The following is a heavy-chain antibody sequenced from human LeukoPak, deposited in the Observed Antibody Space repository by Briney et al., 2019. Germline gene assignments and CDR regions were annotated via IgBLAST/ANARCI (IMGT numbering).Heavy chain of an antibody. V-gene: IGHV3-9*01. CDR3: AKDLAVAGDS. CDR2: ISWNSGSI. J-gene: IGHJ1*01. CDR1: GFTFSNYA. D-gene: IGHD6-19*01. Sequence: GGSLRLSCAASGFTFSNYAMHWVRQAPGKGLEWVSGISWNSGSIGYADSVKGRFTISRDNAKNSLYLQMNSLRAEDTALYYCAKDLAVAGDSWGQGTLVTVSS.